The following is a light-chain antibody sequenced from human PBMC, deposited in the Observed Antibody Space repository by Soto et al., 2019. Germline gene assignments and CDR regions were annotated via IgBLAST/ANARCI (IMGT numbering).Light chain of an antibody. CDR2: AAS. CDR1: QGISSY. V-gene: IGKV1-9*01. J-gene: IGKJ4*01. CDR3: QQLNSYPPT. Sequence: IQLTQSPSSLSASVGDRVTITCRASQGISSYLAWYQQKPAKAPKLPIYAASTLQSGVPSRFSGSGSGTDFTLTISSLQPEDFATYYCQQLNSYPPTFGGGTKVEIK.